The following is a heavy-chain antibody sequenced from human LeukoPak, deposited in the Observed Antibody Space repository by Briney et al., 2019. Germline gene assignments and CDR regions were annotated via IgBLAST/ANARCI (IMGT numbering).Heavy chain of an antibody. CDR1: GYTFTGYY. CDR3: ARVRRYYDSSEAFDI. Sequence: ASVKVSCKASGYTFTGYYKHWVRQAPGQGLEWMGWINPNSGGTNYAQKFQGWVTMTRDTSISTAYMELSRLRSDDTAVYYCARVRRYYDSSEAFDIWGQGTMVTVSS. CDR2: INPNSGGT. J-gene: IGHJ3*02. V-gene: IGHV1-2*04. D-gene: IGHD3-22*01.